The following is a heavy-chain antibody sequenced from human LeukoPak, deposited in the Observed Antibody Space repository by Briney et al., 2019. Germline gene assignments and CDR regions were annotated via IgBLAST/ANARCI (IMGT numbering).Heavy chain of an antibody. CDR3: AKLESNPNMYYDSSGYYEGYFDL. D-gene: IGHD3-22*01. CDR1: GFTLSSYA. J-gene: IGHJ2*01. V-gene: IGHV3-23*01. CDR2: ISGSGGST. Sequence: GGSLRLSCAASGFTLSSYAMSWVRQAPGKGLEWVSAISGSGGSTYYADSVKGRFTISRDNSKNTLYLQMNSLRAEDTAVYYCAKLESNPNMYYDSSGYYEGYFDLWGRGTLVTVSS.